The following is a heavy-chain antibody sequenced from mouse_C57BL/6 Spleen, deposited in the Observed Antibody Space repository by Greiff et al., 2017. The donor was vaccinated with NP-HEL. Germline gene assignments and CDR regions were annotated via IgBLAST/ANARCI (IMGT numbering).Heavy chain of an antibody. J-gene: IGHJ2*01. D-gene: IGHD2-1*01. CDR3: AREGVYGNYPYYFDY. CDR2: IYPRSGNT. CDR1: GYTFTSYG. Sequence: VQLQESGAELARPGASVKLSCKASGYTFTSYGISWVKQRTGQGLEWIGEIYPRSGNTYYNEKFKGKATLTADKSSSTAYMELRSLASEDSAVYFCAREGVYGNYPYYFDYWGQGTTLTVSS. V-gene: IGHV1-81*01.